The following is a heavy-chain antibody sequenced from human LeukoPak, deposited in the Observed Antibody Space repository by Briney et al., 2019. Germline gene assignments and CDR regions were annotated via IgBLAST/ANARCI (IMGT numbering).Heavy chain of an antibody. CDR3: ARVSDTSMSGDYFDY. D-gene: IGHD5-18*01. Sequence: SETLSLTCIVSGDSISSYYWSWIRQPAGKGLECIGRIYTSGSTNYNPSLKSRVTMSIDTSKNQFSLELSSVTAADTAVYYCARVSDTSMSGDYFDYWGQGTLVTVSP. CDR1: GDSISSYY. CDR2: IYTSGST. V-gene: IGHV4-4*07. J-gene: IGHJ4*02.